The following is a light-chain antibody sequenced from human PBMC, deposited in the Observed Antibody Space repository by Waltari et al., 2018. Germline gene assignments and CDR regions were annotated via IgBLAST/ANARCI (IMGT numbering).Light chain of an antibody. J-gene: IGKJ1*01. CDR2: EAS. CDR3: QNHERLPAT. Sequence: EIVLTQSPGTLSLSPGERATLSCRASQNIGRYLVWYQQKPGQAPRLLIYEASRRATGIPDRFSGSGSVTDVSLSISRLEPEDFAVYYCQNHERLPATFGQGTKVEIK. V-gene: IGKV3-20*01. CDR1: QNIGRY.